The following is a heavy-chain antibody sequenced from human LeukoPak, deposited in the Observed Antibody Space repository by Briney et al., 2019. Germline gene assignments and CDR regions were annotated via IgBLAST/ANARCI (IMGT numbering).Heavy chain of an antibody. D-gene: IGHD6-13*01. J-gene: IGHJ5*02. V-gene: IGHV4-39*02. CDR3: ARDVPLPPAHYSSSWSPNWFDP. CDR2: IYYSGST. Sequence: PSETLSLTCTVSGGSISSSSYYWGWIRQPPGKGLEWIGSIYYSGSTYYNPSLKSRVTISVDTSKNQFSLKLSSVTAADTAVYYCARDVPLPPAHYSSSWSPNWFDPWGQGTLVTVSS. CDR1: GGSISSSSYY.